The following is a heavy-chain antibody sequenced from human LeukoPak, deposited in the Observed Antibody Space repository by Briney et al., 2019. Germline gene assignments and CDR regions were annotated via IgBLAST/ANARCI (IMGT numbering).Heavy chain of an antibody. J-gene: IGHJ4*02. CDR3: ATSGWQYYFDY. CDR2: INSDGSSR. D-gene: IGHD6-19*01. Sequence: YXXDXXXXAPGKGXVXVSRINSDGSSRIYADSVKGRFTISRDNAKNTLYLQMNSLRAEDTAVYYCATSGWQYYFDYWGQGTLVTVSS. CDR1: YX. V-gene: IGHV3-74*01.